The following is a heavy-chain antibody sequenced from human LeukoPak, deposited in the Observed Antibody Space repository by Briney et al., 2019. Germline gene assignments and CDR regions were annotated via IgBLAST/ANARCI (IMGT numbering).Heavy chain of an antibody. CDR1: GDSVSTNSAA. D-gene: IGHD5-12*01. J-gene: IGHJ6*02. CDR2: TFYRSEWYN. Sequence: SQTLSLTCAISGDSVSTNSAAWNWIRQSPSRGLEWVGRTFYRSEWYNDYAVSVKSRITIKPDTSKNQFSLQLNSVTPEDTAVYYCAREFRGYSGYDDYYYGMDVWGQGTTVTVSS. CDR3: AREFRGYSGYDDYYYGMDV. V-gene: IGHV6-1*01.